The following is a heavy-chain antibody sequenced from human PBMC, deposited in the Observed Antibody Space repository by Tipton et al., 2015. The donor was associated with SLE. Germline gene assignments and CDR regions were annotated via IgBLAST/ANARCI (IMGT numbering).Heavy chain of an antibody. CDR3: ARGVYSIFNWLDP. CDR1: SGSISSGNYY. Sequence: TLSLTCTVSSGSISSGNYYWNWIRQPAGKGLEWIGRISTSGSTNYNPSLKSRVTISIDTSKSQFSLKMNSVTAADTAVYYCARGVYSIFNWLDPWGQGTLVTVSS. CDR2: ISTSGST. V-gene: IGHV4-61*02. J-gene: IGHJ5*02. D-gene: IGHD4-11*01.